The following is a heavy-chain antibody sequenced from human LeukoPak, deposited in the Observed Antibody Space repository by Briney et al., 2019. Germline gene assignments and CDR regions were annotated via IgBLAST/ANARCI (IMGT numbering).Heavy chain of an antibody. CDR1: GGSISSSGFF. CDR3: AKRGTGLKYYSGMDV. D-gene: IGHD3/OR15-3a*01. V-gene: IGHV4-39*01. Sequence: PSETLSLTCTVSGGSISSSGFFWVWIRQPPGKGLEWIGSLYYSGNTYYNPSLKSRVTMSVDTSQNQFSLRLTSVTAANTAVYYCAKRGTGLKYYSGMDVWGHGTTVTVSS. CDR2: LYYSGNT. J-gene: IGHJ6*02.